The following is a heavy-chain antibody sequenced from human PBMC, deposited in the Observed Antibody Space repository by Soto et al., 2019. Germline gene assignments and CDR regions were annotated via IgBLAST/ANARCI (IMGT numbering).Heavy chain of an antibody. CDR3: SRSLDY. CDR2: INQDGSEK. Sequence: GGSLRLSCAASGFTFSTYWMDWVRQTPGKGLEWVANINQDGSEKNYVDSVKGRFTISRDNAKNSLYLQMSSLTAEDSALYYCSRSLDYWGQGTLVTVSS. V-gene: IGHV3-7*01. J-gene: IGHJ4*02. CDR1: GFTFSTYW.